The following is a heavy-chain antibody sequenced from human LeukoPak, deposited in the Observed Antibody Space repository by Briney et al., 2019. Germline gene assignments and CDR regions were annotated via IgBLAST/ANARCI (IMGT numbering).Heavy chain of an antibody. Sequence: SETLSLTCTVSGGSISSYYWSWIRQPAGKGLEWIGRIYTSGSTNYNPSLKGRVTMSVDTSKNQFSLRLSSVTAAGTAVYYCARGGNHGDHFYFESWGQGTLVTVSS. CDR3: ARGGNHGDHFYFES. CDR2: IYTSGST. CDR1: GGSISSYY. J-gene: IGHJ4*02. V-gene: IGHV4-4*07. D-gene: IGHD4-17*01.